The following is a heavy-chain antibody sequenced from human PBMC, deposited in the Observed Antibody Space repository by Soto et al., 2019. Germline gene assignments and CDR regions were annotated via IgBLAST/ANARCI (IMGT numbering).Heavy chain of an antibody. CDR1: GCTLTSYG. V-gene: IGHV3-23*01. CDR2: LTGDGATT. Sequence: EVTLRCSWVAAGCTLTSYGRNWFGGALWEGLEWVSALTGDGATTYYACSVKGRFTISRDHSTNTLYLQLNSLTAEHTALYYCARDLGSSKRFDYWGQGTLVTVSS. D-gene: IGHD1-26*01. CDR3: ARDLGSSKRFDY. J-gene: IGHJ4*02.